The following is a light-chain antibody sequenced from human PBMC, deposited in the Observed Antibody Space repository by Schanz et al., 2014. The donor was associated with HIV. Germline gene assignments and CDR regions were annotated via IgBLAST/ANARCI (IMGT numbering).Light chain of an antibody. J-gene: IGKJ1*01. CDR1: HSVSSNF. CDR2: GAS. V-gene: IGKV3-20*01. Sequence: DIVLTQSPDTLSVPPGERATLSCRASHSVSSNFFAWYQQKPGQAPRLLIFGASNRAAGIPDRFSGGESGTDFTLTISRVETEDYAVYFCQQYGSPPWTFGQGTKVEVK. CDR3: QQYGSPPWT.